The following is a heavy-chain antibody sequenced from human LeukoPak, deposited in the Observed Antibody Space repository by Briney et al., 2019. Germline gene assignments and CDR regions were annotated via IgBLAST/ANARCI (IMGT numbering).Heavy chain of an antibody. V-gene: IGHV1-18*01. CDR1: GYTFTSYG. D-gene: IGHD6-13*01. J-gene: IGHJ5*02. CDR2: ISAYNGNT. CDR3: ARDRRAGYPFDP. Sequence: ASVTVSCKASGYTFTSYGISWVRQAPGQGLEWMGWISAYNGNTNYAQKLQGRVTMTTDTSTSTAYMELRSLRSDDTAVYYCARDRRAGYPFDPWGQGTLVTVSS.